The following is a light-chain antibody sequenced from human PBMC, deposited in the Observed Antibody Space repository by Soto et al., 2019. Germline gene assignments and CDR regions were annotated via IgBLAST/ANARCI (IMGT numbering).Light chain of an antibody. J-gene: IGKJ1*01. V-gene: IGKV3-15*01. CDR1: QSVSSN. Sequence: EIVMTQSPATLSVSPGERATLSCGASQSVSSNLAWYQQKPGQAPRLLIYGASTRATGIPARFSGSGSGTEFTLTISSLQSEDFAVYYCQPYNNWPPWTFGQGTKVDIK. CDR3: QPYNNWPPWT. CDR2: GAS.